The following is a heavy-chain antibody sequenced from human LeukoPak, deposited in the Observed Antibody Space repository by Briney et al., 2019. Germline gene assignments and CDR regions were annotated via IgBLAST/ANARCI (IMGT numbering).Heavy chain of an antibody. J-gene: IGHJ4*02. CDR2: ISGSGGST. Sequence: GGSLRLSCAASGFTFSSYAKSWVRQAPGKGLEWVSAISGSGGSTYYADSVKGRFTITRDNSKNTLYLQMNSLRAEDTAVYYCAKYTTFWSGYYFANFDYWGQGTLVTVSS. D-gene: IGHD3-3*01. V-gene: IGHV3-23*01. CDR3: AKYTTFWSGYYFANFDY. CDR1: GFTFSSYA.